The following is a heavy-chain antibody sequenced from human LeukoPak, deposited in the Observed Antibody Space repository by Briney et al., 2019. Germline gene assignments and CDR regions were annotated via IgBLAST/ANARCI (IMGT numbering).Heavy chain of an antibody. CDR1: GFTVSSNY. J-gene: IGHJ5*02. CDR3: AKPTQKSIIMIVVVITSS. V-gene: IGHV3-53*01. Sequence: PGGSLRLSCAASGFTVSSNYMSWVRQAPGKGLEWVSVIYSGGSTYYADSVKGRFTISRDNSKNTLYLQMNSLRAEDTAVYYCAKPTQKSIIMIVVVITSSWGQGTLVTVSS. CDR2: IYSGGST. D-gene: IGHD3-22*01.